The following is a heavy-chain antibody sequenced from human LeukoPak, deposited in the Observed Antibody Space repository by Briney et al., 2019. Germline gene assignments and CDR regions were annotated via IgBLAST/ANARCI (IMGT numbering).Heavy chain of an antibody. CDR1: GFTFSSYA. Sequence: GGSLRLSCAASGFTFSSYAMHWVRQAPGKGLEWVAVISYDGSNKYYADSVKGRFTISRDNSKNTLYLQMNSLRAEDTAVYYCARVRRFLEMGDAFDIWGQGTMVTVSS. CDR3: ARVRRFLEMGDAFDI. V-gene: IGHV3-30-3*01. CDR2: ISYDGSNK. J-gene: IGHJ3*02. D-gene: IGHD3-3*01.